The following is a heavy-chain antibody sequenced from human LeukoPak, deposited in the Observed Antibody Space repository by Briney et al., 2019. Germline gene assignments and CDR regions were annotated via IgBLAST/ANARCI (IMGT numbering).Heavy chain of an antibody. J-gene: IGHJ5*02. CDR3: ARAGGKSQYDFWSGYQPNWFDP. D-gene: IGHD3-3*01. CDR1: GGSISSYY. Sequence: SETLSLTCTVSGGSISSYYWSWIRQPAGKGLEWIGRIFTSGSINYNPSLKSRVTISVDKSKNQFSLKLSSVNAADTAVYYCARAGGKSQYDFWSGYQPNWFDPWGQGTLVTVSS. CDR2: IFTSGSI. V-gene: IGHV4-4*07.